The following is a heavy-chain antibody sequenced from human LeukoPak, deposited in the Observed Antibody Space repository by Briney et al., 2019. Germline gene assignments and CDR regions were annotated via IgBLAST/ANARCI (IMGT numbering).Heavy chain of an antibody. Sequence: GGSLRLSCAASGFTFSSYGMHWVRQAPGKGLEWVAGISYDGSNKYYADSVKGRFTISRDNSKNTLYLQMNSLRAEDTAVYYCAKDHRVVAALIKWLPSDYWGQGTLVTVSS. CDR1: GFTFSSYG. J-gene: IGHJ4*02. CDR2: ISYDGSNK. CDR3: AKDHRVVAALIKWLPSDY. V-gene: IGHV3-30*18. D-gene: IGHD2-15*01.